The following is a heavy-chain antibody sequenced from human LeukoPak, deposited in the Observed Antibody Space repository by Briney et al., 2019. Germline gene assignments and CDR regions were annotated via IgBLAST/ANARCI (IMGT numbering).Heavy chain of an antibody. V-gene: IGHV4-59*01. J-gene: IGHJ3*02. CDR2: IYYSGYT. D-gene: IGHD1-1*01. CDR3: ARDTTGTGHAFDI. CDR1: GGSISSYY. Sequence: RPSETLSFTCTVSGGSISSYYWSWIRQPPGRGLKWIGNIYYSGYTTYSPSLRSRVTISVDTSKNQFSLKLSSVTAADTAVYYCARDTTGTGHAFDIWGQGTMVTVSS.